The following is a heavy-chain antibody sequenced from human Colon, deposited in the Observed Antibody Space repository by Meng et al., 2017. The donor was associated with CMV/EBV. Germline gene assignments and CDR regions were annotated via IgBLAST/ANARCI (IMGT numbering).Heavy chain of an antibody. V-gene: IGHV1-8*01. CDR2: MNPNSGNT. J-gene: IGHJ4*02. CDR1: GYTFTSYD. Sequence: ASVKVSCKASGYTFTSYDINWVRQATGQGLEWMGWMNPNSGNTGYAQKFQGRVTMTRNTSISTAYMELSSLRSDDTAVFYCASERLGAAAIPLDHWGQGTLVTVSS. CDR3: ASERLGAAAIPLDH. D-gene: IGHD6-13*01.